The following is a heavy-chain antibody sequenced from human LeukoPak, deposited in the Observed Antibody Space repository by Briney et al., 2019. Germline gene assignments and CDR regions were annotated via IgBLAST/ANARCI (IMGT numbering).Heavy chain of an antibody. D-gene: IGHD2-15*01. CDR1: DYSISSGYY. CDR3: AAGYCSGGSCYSVVHDAFDT. Sequence: PSETLSLTCAVSDYSISSGYYWGWIRQPPGKGLEWIGSIYHSGSTYYNPSLKSRVTISVDTSKNQFSLKLSSVTAADTAVYYCAAGYCSGGSCYSVVHDAFDTWGQGTMVTVSS. J-gene: IGHJ3*02. CDR2: IYHSGST. V-gene: IGHV4-38-2*01.